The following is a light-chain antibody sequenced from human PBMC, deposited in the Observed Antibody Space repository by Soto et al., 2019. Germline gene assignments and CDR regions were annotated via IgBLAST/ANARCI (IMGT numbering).Light chain of an antibody. J-gene: IGLJ2*01. CDR3: SSYTGSSTVV. Sequence: QSVLTQPSSVSGSPGQSIAISCTGSSSDIGDYNYVSWYQQHPGKTPKLMIYDVSNRPSGVSNRFSGSMSGNTASLTISGLQHEDEDDYYCSSYTGSSTVVFGGGTKLTVL. CDR2: DVS. CDR1: SSDIGDYNY. V-gene: IGLV2-14*01.